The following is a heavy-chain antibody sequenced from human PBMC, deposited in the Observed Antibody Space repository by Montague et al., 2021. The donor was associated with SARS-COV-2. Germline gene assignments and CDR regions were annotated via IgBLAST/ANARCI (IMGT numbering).Heavy chain of an antibody. CDR1: GGSFSGYY. J-gene: IGHJ4*02. D-gene: IGHD3-22*01. Sequence: SETLSLTCAVYGGSFSGYYWSWIRQPPGKGLEWIGEINQSGSTNYNPSLKSRVTLSVDTSKKQFSLKLSSLAAADTAVYYCARVAGGYYRDSSAYFDYWGQGSLVTVSS. V-gene: IGHV4-34*01. CDR2: INQSGST. CDR3: ARVAGGYYRDSSAYFDY.